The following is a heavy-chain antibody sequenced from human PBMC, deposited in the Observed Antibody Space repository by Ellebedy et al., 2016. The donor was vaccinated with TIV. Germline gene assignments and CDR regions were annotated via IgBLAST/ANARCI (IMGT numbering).Heavy chain of an antibody. CDR3: ARGRFHCSGGSCGPNFDY. Sequence: SETLSLTXTVSGGSISSYYWSWIRQPPGKGLEWIGYIYYSGSTNYNPSLKSRVTISVDTSKNQFSLKLSSVTAADTAVYYCARGRFHCSGGSCGPNFDYWGQGTLVTVSS. D-gene: IGHD2-15*01. J-gene: IGHJ4*02. CDR1: GGSISSYY. V-gene: IGHV4-59*01. CDR2: IYYSGST.